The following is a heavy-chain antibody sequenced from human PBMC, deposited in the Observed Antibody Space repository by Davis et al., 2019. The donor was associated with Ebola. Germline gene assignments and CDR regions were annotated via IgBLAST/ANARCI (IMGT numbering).Heavy chain of an antibody. CDR1: GGSFSGYY. V-gene: IGHV4-34*01. J-gene: IGHJ4*02. Sequence: MPSETLSLTCAVSGGSFSGYYWSWIRQPPGKGLEWIGEIHHSGNTNYNPSIKSRVPISVDTSKNQFSLKMSSVTAADTAVYYFARHFVHYYDSSGYSHSPQKQFDSWGQGTLVTVSS. D-gene: IGHD3-22*01. CDR3: ARHFVHYYDSSGYSHSPQKQFDS. CDR2: IHHSGNT.